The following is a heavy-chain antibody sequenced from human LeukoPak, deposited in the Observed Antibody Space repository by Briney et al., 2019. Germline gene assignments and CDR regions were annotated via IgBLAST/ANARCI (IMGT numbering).Heavy chain of an antibody. CDR1: GFTFRSYW. D-gene: IGHD3-10*01. J-gene: IGHJ4*02. CDR3: ASSRFPYYFDY. CDR2: IYSGGST. Sequence: PGGSLRLSCAASGFTFRSYWMTWVRQAPGKGLEWVSVIYSGGSTYYADSVKGRFTISRDNSKNTLYLQMNSLRAEDTAVYYCASSRFPYYFDYWGQGTLVTVSS. V-gene: IGHV3-53*01.